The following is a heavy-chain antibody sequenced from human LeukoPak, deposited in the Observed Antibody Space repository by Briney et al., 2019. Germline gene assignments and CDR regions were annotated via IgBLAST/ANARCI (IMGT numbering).Heavy chain of an antibody. CDR2: ISSSSSTI. V-gene: IGHV3-48*01. CDR1: GFTFSSYS. Sequence: GGSLRLSCAASGFTFSSYSMNWVRQAPGKGLEWVSYISSSSSTIYYADSVKGRFTISRDNAKNSLYLQMNSLRAEDTAVYYCARRSDQLLLDYWGQGTLVTVSS. D-gene: IGHD2-2*01. CDR3: ARRSDQLLLDY. J-gene: IGHJ4*02.